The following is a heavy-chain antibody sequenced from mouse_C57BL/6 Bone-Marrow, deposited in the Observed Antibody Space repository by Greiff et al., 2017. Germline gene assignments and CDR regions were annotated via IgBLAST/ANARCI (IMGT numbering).Heavy chain of an antibody. D-gene: IGHD1-1*01. V-gene: IGHV1-64*01. J-gene: IGHJ2*01. CDR3: ARSYYDDSSDY. CDR1: GYTFTSYW. CDR2: IHPNSGST. Sequence: QVQLKQPGAELVKPGASVKLSCKASGYTFTSYWMHWVKQRPGQGLEWIGMIHPNSGSTNDNEKFKSKATLTVDKSYSTAYMQLSSLTSEDSAVYDCARSYYDDSSDYWGQGTTLTVSS.